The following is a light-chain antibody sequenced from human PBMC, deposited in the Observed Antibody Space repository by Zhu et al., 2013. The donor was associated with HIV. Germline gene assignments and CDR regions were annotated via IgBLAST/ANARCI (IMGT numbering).Light chain of an antibody. CDR3: QQSYILPRT. CDR2: AAS. J-gene: IGKJ3*01. Sequence: DIQMTQSPSSLSASVGDRVTITCRASESISRYLNWYQQKPGQAPKLLIYAASTLQSGVPSRFSGNGSGTDFTLTISSLQPEDFATYHCQQSYILPRTFGPGTKVDVK. CDR1: ESISRY. V-gene: IGKV1-39*01.